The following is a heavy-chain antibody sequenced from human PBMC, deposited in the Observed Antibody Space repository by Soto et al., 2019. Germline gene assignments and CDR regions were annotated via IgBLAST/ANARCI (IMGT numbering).Heavy chain of an antibody. Sequence: GXSVKVSCKASGGPFISYAISWVRQAPGRGLEWMGGIIPIFGTANYAQKFQGRVTITADESTSTAYMELSSLRSEDTAVYYCARDLDPWGQGTLVTVSS. CDR1: GGPFISYA. CDR2: IIPIFGTA. J-gene: IGHJ5*02. CDR3: ARDLDP. V-gene: IGHV1-69*01.